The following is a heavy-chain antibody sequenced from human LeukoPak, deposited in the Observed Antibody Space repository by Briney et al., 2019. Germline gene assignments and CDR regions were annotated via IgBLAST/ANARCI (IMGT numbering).Heavy chain of an antibody. J-gene: IGHJ4*02. Sequence: PSETLSLTCTVSGGSFSSISYYWGWIRQPPGKGLEWIGSISYSGSTYYTPSLKSRVTISVDTSKNQFSLKLTSMTAADTAAYYCARLDTTIVLFDYWGQGTLVTVSS. D-gene: IGHD5-18*01. CDR1: GGSFSSISYY. CDR2: ISYSGST. CDR3: ARLDTTIVLFDY. V-gene: IGHV4-39*01.